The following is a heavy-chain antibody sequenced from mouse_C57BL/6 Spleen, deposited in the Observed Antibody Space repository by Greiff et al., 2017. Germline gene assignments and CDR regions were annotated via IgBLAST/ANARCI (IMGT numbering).Heavy chain of an antibody. CDR2: IYPGDGDT. J-gene: IGHJ4*01. CDR1: GYAFSSYW. Sequence: QVQLKQSGAELVKPGASVKISCKASGYAFSSYWMNWVKQRPGKGLEWIGQIYPGDGDTNYNGKFKGKATLTADKSSSTAYMQLSSLTSEDSAVYFCARGGYYYGSSPYYAMDYWGQGTSVTVSS. CDR3: ARGGYYYGSSPYYAMDY. V-gene: IGHV1-80*01. D-gene: IGHD1-1*01.